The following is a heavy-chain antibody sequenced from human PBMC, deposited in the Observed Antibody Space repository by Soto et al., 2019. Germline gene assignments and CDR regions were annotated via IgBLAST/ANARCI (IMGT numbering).Heavy chain of an antibody. D-gene: IGHD2-2*02. CDR3: AKSRLVVPAAIPDGYYFDY. V-gene: IGHV3-23*01. CDR1: GFTCSSDA. J-gene: IGHJ4*02. Sequence: PGGSLRLSWAASGFTCSSDAMSWVRQAPGKGLEWVSAISGRGGRTNYADSGKGRFTISRDNSKNTLYLQMNSLRAEDTAVYSCAKSRLVVPAAIPDGYYFDYWGQGTLVTVSS. CDR2: ISGRGGRT.